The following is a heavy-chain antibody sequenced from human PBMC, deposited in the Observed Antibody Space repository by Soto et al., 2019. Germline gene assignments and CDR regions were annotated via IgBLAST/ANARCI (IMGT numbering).Heavy chain of an antibody. J-gene: IGHJ6*02. CDR3: ARVAITLVRGVSFYYYYGMDV. CDR2: ISAYNGNT. CDR1: GYTFTSYG. D-gene: IGHD3-10*01. Sequence: QVQLVQSGAEVKKPGASVKVSCKASGYTFTSYGISWVRQATGQGLEWMGWISAYNGNTNYAQKLQGRVTMTTDTSTSTAYMELRSLRSDDTAVYYCARVAITLVRGVSFYYYYGMDVWGQGTTVTVSS. V-gene: IGHV1-18*01.